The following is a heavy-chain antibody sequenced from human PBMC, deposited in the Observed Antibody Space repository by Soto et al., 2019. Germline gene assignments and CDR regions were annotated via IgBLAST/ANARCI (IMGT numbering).Heavy chain of an antibody. V-gene: IGHV4-38-2*01. CDR1: WYSIVNGNY. CDR2: IHPNGRT. CDR3: ARTFLIFYTIIPDVFDV. Sequence: SETLSRTCDVSWYSIVNGNYLGWIRHPPWKGLEWIGSIHPNGRTYYNPSLKSRVTISLETSNNAISLRMTSVTAADSAIYYCARTFLIFYTIIPDVFDVWARGTMVIVSS. J-gene: IGHJ4*02. D-gene: IGHD3-10*01.